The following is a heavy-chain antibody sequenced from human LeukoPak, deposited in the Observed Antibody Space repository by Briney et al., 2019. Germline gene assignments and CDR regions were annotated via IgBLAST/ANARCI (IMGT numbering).Heavy chain of an antibody. V-gene: IGHV4-61*01. Sequence: SETLSLTCTVSGYSVRGGNYSCSWIPQSPGKGLEWIGYIHYSGSTVYNPSLTSRITMSIDTSKNQFSLNLSSATAADTAVYYCTRTGSTGGYWGQGTLVTVSS. J-gene: IGHJ4*02. CDR2: IHYSGST. D-gene: IGHD1-7*01. CDR1: GYSVRGGNYS. CDR3: TRTGSTGGY.